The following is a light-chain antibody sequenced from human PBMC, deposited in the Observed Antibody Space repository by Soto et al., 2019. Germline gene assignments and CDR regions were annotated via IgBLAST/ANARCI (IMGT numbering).Light chain of an antibody. CDR1: QSVSSY. J-gene: IGKJ2*01. V-gene: IGKV3-11*01. CDR3: QQRSNWLYT. CDR2: DAS. Sequence: EIVLTQSPATLSLSPGERDTLSCRASQSVSSYLAWYQQKPGQDPRLLIYDASNKATGIPARFSGSGSGTDCTLTISSLESEEFAVYYCQQRSNWLYTFGQGTKLEIK.